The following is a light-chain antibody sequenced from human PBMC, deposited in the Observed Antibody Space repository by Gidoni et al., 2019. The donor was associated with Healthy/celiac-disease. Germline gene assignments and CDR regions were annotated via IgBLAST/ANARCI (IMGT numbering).Light chain of an antibody. CDR3: QQYDNVPRT. CDR1: QDISNY. J-gene: IGKJ4*01. V-gene: IGKV1-33*01. CDR2: DAS. Sequence: DIQLTPSPSSLSASVGDRVTITCQASQDISNYLNWYQQKAGKAPKLLIYDASNLETGVPSRFSGSGSGTDFPFTISSLQPEDIATYYCQQYDNVPRTFGGGTKVEIK.